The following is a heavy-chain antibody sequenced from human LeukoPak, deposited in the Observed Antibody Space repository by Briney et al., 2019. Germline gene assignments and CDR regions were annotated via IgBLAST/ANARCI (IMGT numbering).Heavy chain of an antibody. J-gene: IGHJ4*02. CDR3: ARGRSSGWYSAGYFGY. CDR1: GGSFSGYY. Sequence: PSETLSLTCAVYGGSFSGYYWSWIRQPPGKGLEWIGEINHSGSPNYNPSLKSRVTISVDTSKNQFALKLRSVTAADTAVYYCARGRSSGWYSAGYFGYWGQVTLLTVSS. V-gene: IGHV4-34*01. D-gene: IGHD6-19*01. CDR2: INHSGSP.